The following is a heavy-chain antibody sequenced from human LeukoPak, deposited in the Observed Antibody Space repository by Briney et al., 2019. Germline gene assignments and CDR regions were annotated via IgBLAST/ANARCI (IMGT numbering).Heavy chain of an antibody. V-gene: IGHV4-38-2*02. J-gene: IGHJ4*02. CDR1: HYSISSNYY. CDR3: ARSSGYISY. CDR2: IYHSGST. D-gene: IGHD3-22*01. Sequence: SETLSLTCTVSHYSISSNYYWGWIRQPPEKGLEWIGSIYHSGSTYYNPSLKSRVTISVDTSKNQFSLQLTSVTAADTAVYYCARSSGYISYWGQGNLGTVSS.